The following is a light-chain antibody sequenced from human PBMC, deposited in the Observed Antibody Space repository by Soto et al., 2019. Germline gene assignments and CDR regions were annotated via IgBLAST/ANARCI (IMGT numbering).Light chain of an antibody. CDR3: MQPLHSPFT. CDR2: LGS. V-gene: IGKV2-28*01. Sequence: DVVMTQSPLSLPVTPGEPASISCRSSQSLLHSNGYNYLDWYLQKPGQSPQLLIYLGSNRASGVTDRFSGNGSGTDVTLKISRVEAEDVGVYYCMQPLHSPFTFGPGTKVDIK. J-gene: IGKJ3*01. CDR1: QSLLHSNGYNY.